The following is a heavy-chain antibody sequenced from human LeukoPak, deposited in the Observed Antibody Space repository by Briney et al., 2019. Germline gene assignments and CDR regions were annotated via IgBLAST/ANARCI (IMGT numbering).Heavy chain of an antibody. CDR1: GFTFNTYW. J-gene: IGHJ4*02. Sequence: LTGGSLRLSCAASGFTFNTYWMHWVRQAPGKRLVWVSRINTDGSSTNYADSVKGRFTISRDNAENTLYLQMNSLRAEDTAVYYCARDPHSLDYWGQGTLVTVSS. CDR3: ARDPHSLDY. V-gene: IGHV3-74*01. CDR2: INTDGSST.